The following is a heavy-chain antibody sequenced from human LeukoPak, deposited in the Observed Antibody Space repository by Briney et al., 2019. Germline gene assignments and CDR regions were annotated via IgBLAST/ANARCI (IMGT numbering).Heavy chain of an antibody. Sequence: ASDTLSLTSTGSGGSISSFFWSWIRQPPGKGLEWIRYIYYSGSTNYNPSLKSRVTISVDTSKNQFSLKLSSVTAADTAVYYCARGRQGWELGAGHVNWGQGTLVTVSS. CDR2: IYYSGST. CDR3: ARGRQGWELGAGHVN. D-gene: IGHD1-26*01. CDR1: GGSISSFF. J-gene: IGHJ4*02. V-gene: IGHV4-59*01.